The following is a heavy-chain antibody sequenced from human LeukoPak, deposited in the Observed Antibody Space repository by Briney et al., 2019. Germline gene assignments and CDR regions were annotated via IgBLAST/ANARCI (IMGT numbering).Heavy chain of an antibody. V-gene: IGHV3-66*01. Sequence: GGSLRLSCAASGFTVSSNYMSWVRQAPGKGLEWVSVIYSGDNTYYADSVKGRFTITRDNSNNTLYLQMNSLRAEDTAVYYCGRGAGGSYYLDYWGQGALVTVSS. CDR3: GRGAGGSYYLDY. CDR1: GFTVSSNY. D-gene: IGHD1-26*01. J-gene: IGHJ4*02. CDR2: IYSGDNT.